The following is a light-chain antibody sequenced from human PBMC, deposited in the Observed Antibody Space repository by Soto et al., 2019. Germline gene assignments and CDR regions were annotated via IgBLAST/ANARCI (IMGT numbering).Light chain of an antibody. Sequence: QSALTQPASVSGSPGQSITISCTGTRSDVGGYNYVSWYQQHPGKAPKLIIFEVSNRPSGVSNRFSGSKSGNTASLTISGLQGDDEADYHCSSYTSSTTQVFGTGTKVTV. CDR3: SSYTSSTTQV. CDR1: RSDVGGYNY. CDR2: EVS. V-gene: IGLV2-14*01. J-gene: IGLJ1*01.